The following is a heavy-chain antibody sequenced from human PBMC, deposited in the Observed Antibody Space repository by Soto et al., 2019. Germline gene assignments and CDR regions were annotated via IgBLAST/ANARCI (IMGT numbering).Heavy chain of an antibody. J-gene: IGHJ4*02. CDR1: GGTFSSYA. V-gene: IGHV1-2*04. D-gene: IGHD1-1*01. CDR2: IIPNSGGT. Sequence: ASVKVSCKASGGTFSSYAISWVRQAPGQGLEWMGGIIPNSGGTNYAQKFQGWVTMTRDTSISTAYMELSRLRSDDTAVYYCARDRSEHRSTGTLDYWGQGTLVTVSS. CDR3: ARDRSEHRSTGTLDY.